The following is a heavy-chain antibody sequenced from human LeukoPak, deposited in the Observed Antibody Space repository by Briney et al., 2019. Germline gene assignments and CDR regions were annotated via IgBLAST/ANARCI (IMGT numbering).Heavy chain of an antibody. CDR2: INNDGSYT. D-gene: IGHD4-11*01. J-gene: IGHJ4*02. Sequence: PGGSLRLSCAASGFTFSSYWMHWVRQGPGKELVWVSRINNDGSYTSYVDSVKGRFTISRDNAKSTLYLQMNSLRAEDTAVYYCAKDTDLDYWGQGTLVTVSS. CDR1: GFTFSSYW. CDR3: AKDTDLDY. V-gene: IGHV3-74*01.